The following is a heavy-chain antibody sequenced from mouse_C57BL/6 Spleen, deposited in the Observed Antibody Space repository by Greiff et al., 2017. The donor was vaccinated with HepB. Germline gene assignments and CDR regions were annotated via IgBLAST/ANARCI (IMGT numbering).Heavy chain of an antibody. Sequence: VQRVESGAELVRPGASVTLSCKASGYTFTDYEMHWVKQTPVHGLEWIGAIDPETGGTAYNQKFKGKAILTADKSSSTAYMELRSLTSEDSAVYYCTRDYDNAMDYWGQGTSVTVSS. CDR2: IDPETGGT. J-gene: IGHJ4*01. CDR1: GYTFTDYE. V-gene: IGHV1-15*01. D-gene: IGHD2-4*01. CDR3: TRDYDNAMDY.